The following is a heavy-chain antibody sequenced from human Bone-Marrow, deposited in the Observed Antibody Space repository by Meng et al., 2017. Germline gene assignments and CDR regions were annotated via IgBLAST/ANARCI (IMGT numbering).Heavy chain of an antibody. CDR3: ARGSYYYDSSGYSSLYY. V-gene: IGHV3-7*01. J-gene: IGHJ4*02. CDR2: IKQDGSEK. Sequence: GGSLRLSCAASGFTFSSYWMSWVRQAPGKGLEWVANIKQDGSEKYYVDSVKGRFTISRDNAKNSLYLQMNSLRAEDTAVCYCARGSYYYDSSGYSSLYYWGQGTLVTVSS. D-gene: IGHD3-22*01. CDR1: GFTFSSYW.